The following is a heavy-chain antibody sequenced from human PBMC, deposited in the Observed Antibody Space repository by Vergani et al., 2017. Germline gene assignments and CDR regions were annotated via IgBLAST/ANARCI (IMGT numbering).Heavy chain of an antibody. CDR3: ASLGLAAAAVFFDF. CDR1: GYTFGDYY. CDR2: IDPENGKT. V-gene: IGHV1-69-2*01. J-gene: IGHJ4*02. Sequence: EVQLVQSGAEVRKPGATVKISCKVSGYTFGDYYMHWVHQAPGKGVEWMGLIDPENGKTTYAERFQGRVTFTADTSTDTAYLELNNLRSEDTAIYYCASLGLAAAAVFFDFWGQGSLVTVSS. D-gene: IGHD6-13*01.